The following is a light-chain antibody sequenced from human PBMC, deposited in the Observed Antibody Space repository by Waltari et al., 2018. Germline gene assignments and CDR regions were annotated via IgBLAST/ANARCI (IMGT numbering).Light chain of an antibody. CDR2: DVS. CDR1: SSHVGGYDY. V-gene: IGLV2-14*03. Sequence: QSALTQPASVSGSPGQSITISCTGTSSHVGGYDYVSWYQQLPGKAPKLLISDVSQRPSGVSSRFSGSKSGNTASLTISGLQPEDEAHYYCSSYTASDTLVVFGGGTKLTVL. J-gene: IGLJ2*01. CDR3: SSYTASDTLVV.